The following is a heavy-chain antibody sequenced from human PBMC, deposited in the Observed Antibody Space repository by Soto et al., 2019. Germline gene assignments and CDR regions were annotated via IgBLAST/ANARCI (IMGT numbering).Heavy chain of an antibody. CDR2: INHSGST. CDR1: GGSFSGYY. J-gene: IGHJ5*02. Sequence: SETQSLTCAVYGGSFSGYYWSWIRQPPGKGLEWIGEINHSGSTNYNPSLKSRVTISVDTSKNQFSLKLSSVTAADTAVYYCARGYCSGGSCYPYNWFDPWGQGTLVTVSS. V-gene: IGHV4-34*01. D-gene: IGHD2-15*01. CDR3: ARGYCSGGSCYPYNWFDP.